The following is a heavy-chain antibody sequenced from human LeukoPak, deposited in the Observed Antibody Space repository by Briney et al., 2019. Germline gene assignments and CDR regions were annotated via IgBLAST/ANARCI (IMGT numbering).Heavy chain of an antibody. Sequence: SETLSLTCTVSGGSISSYYWSWIRQPPGKGLEWIGYIYYSGNTYYNASLKGQVSISIDTSKSQFSLKLTSVTAADTAVYHCARQTGSGLFILPGGQGTLVTVSS. V-gene: IGHV4-59*08. CDR1: GGSISSYY. D-gene: IGHD3/OR15-3a*01. CDR2: IYYSGNT. J-gene: IGHJ4*02. CDR3: ARQTGSGLFILP.